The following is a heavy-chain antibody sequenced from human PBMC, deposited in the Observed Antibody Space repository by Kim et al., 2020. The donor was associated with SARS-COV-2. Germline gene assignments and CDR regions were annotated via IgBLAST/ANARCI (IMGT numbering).Heavy chain of an antibody. D-gene: IGHD6-19*01. J-gene: IGHJ4*02. Sequence: SGPTLVIPTQTLTLTCTFSGFSLTSSGANVGWIRQPPGRALEWLALIYWDDDKRYSPSLKNRLTITKDTSRNQVVLTMSNMDPADTGTYFCAHGPVFIWQWHFDYWGQGALVTVSS. CDR2: IYWDDDK. CDR3: AHGPVFIWQWHFDY. V-gene: IGHV2-5*02. CDR1: GFSLTSSGAN.